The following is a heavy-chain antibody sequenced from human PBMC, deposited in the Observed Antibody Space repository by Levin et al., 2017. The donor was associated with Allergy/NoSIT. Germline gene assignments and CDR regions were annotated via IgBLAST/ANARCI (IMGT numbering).Heavy chain of an antibody. CDR1: GGSISSSNW. CDR3: ARDFDQLVGGWFDP. Sequence: SETLSLTCAVSGGSISSSNWWSWVRQPPGEGLEWIGEIYHSGSTNYNPSLKSRVTISVDKSKNQFSLKLSSVTAADTAVYYCARDFDQLVGGWFDPWGQGTLVTVSS. V-gene: IGHV4-4*02. J-gene: IGHJ5*02. CDR2: IYHSGST. D-gene: IGHD6-13*01.